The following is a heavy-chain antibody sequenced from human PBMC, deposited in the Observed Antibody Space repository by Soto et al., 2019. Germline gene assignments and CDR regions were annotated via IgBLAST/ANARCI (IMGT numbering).Heavy chain of an antibody. CDR1: GASISSDNW. D-gene: IGHD4-17*01. V-gene: IGHV4-4*02. J-gene: IGHJ5*02. Sequence: QVQLQESGPGLVKPSGTLSLTCAVSGASISSDNWWNWVRQPPGQGREWIGEVYRSGSTNYDPSLKSRVTISIDMSKNQCSLTLTSVTAADTAMYYCARNGVYSLGSWGQGTLVTVSS. CDR3: ARNGVYSLGS. CDR2: VYRSGST.